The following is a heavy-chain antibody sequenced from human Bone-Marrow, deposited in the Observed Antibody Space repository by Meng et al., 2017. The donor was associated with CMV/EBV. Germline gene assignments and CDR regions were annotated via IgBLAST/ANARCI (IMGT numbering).Heavy chain of an antibody. CDR3: ARGRVVVPHTIDY. Sequence: SVKVSCKASGGTFSSYTISWVRQAPGQGLEWMGRFIPILGIANYAQKFQGRVTITAYKSTSTAYMELSSLGSEDTDVYDCARGRVVVPHTIDYWGQGTLVTVSS. J-gene: IGHJ4*02. V-gene: IGHV1-69*02. D-gene: IGHD2-15*01. CDR2: FIPILGIA. CDR1: GGTFSSYT.